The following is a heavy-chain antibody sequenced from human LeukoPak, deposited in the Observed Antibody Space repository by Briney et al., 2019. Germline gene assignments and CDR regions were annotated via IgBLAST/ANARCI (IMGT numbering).Heavy chain of an antibody. J-gene: IGHJ6*03. CDR2: ISISGGST. D-gene: IGHD3-9*01. CDR3: ARLKYDILTGYLPYYYYYMDV. V-gene: IGHV3-23*01. Sequence: PGESLRLSCAASGISISSYSMSWVRQAPGKGLEWVSGISISGGSTSYADSVKGRFTISRDNPRNTLYMETNSLRAEDTALYYCARLKYDILTGYLPYYYYYMDVWGKGTTVTVSS. CDR1: GISISSYS.